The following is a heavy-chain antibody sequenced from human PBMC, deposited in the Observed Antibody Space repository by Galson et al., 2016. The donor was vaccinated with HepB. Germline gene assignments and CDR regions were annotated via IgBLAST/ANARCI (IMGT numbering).Heavy chain of an antibody. Sequence: SLRLSCAASGFTFSSYAMNWVRQAPGKGLEWVATISIFGDNTHYADSVKGRFTVSRDHSKSTFYLHMPSLRVEDTAIYHWAKDLDSSGWYEGVYWGQGTLVTVSS. CDR2: ISIFGDNT. CDR3: AKDLDSSGWYEGVY. D-gene: IGHD6-19*01. J-gene: IGHJ4*02. V-gene: IGHV3-23*01. CDR1: GFTFSSYA.